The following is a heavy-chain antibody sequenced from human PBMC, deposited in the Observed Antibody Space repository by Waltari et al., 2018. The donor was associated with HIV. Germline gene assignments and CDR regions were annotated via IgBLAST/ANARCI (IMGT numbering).Heavy chain of an antibody. CDR2: IYYSGST. J-gene: IGHJ6*02. D-gene: IGHD3-3*01. V-gene: IGHV4-30-4*01. CDR1: GGSISSGAYY. Sequence: VQLQESGPGLVKPSQTLSLTCTVSGGSISSGAYYWSWIRQPPGKGLEWIGYIYYSGSTYYNPSLKSRVTISVDTSKNQFSLKLSSVTAADTAVYYCARDCCDFWSGYSRHYYYGMDVWGQGTTVTVSS. CDR3: ARDCCDFWSGYSRHYYYGMDV.